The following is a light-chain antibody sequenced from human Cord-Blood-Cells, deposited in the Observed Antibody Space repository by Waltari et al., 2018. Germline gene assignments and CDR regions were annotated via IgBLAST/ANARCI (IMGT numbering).Light chain of an antibody. CDR2: KAS. J-gene: IGKJ2*01. V-gene: IGKV1-5*03. CDR1: QSISSW. CDR3: QQYNSYSYT. Sequence: DIQMTQSPSTLSASVGDXXXXTVRAGQSISSWLAWYLQKPGKAPKLLIYKASSLESGVPSRFSGSGSGTEFTLTISSLQPDDFATYYCQQYNSYSYTFGQGTKLEIK.